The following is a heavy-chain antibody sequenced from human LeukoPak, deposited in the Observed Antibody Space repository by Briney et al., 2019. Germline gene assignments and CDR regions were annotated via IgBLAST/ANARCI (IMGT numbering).Heavy chain of an antibody. CDR2: IRYDGSNK. CDR3: ARALGIATTGVGGNWFDP. Sequence: GGSLRLSCAASGFTFDNYDMHWVRQAPGKGLEWVALIRYDGSNKFYADSVKGRFTISRDNSKNTVYVQMNRLRAEDTAVYYCARALGIATTGVGGNWFDPWGQGTLVTVPS. V-gene: IGHV3-30*02. D-gene: IGHD6-13*01. J-gene: IGHJ5*02. CDR1: GFTFDNYD.